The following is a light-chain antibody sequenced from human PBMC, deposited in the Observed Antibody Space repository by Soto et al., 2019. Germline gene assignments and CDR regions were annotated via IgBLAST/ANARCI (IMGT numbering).Light chain of an antibody. V-gene: IGKV1-39*01. CDR2: AAS. Sequence: DIQMTESPSSLSASVGDTVTITCRASQTMNNYLNWYQQKPGKAPKLLIYAASSLQSGGPSRFSGSGFGTDFTLTITSLQPEDFATYYCQQTNSQPWTFGQGTKV. CDR1: QTMNNY. CDR3: QQTNSQPWT. J-gene: IGKJ1*01.